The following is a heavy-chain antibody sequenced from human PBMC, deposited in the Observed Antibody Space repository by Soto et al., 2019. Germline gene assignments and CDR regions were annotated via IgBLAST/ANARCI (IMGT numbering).Heavy chain of an antibody. CDR2: IYYSGST. CDR1: GGSISSYY. J-gene: IGHJ6*02. CDR3: ARDTKRYCISTSCPTRFYYYGMDV. D-gene: IGHD2-2*01. V-gene: IGHV4-59*01. Sequence: PSETLSLTCTVSGGSISSYYWSWIRQPPGKGLEWIGYIYYSGSTNYNPSLKSRVTISVDTSKNQFSLKLSSVTAADTAVYYCARDTKRYCISTSCPTRFYYYGMDVWGQGTTVTVSS.